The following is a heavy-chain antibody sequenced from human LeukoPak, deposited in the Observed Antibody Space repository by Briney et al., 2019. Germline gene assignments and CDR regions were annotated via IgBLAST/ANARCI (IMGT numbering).Heavy chain of an antibody. J-gene: IGHJ4*02. Sequence: GASVKVSCKASGYTFTGYYMHWVRQAPGQGLEWMGWINPHTGGTNYAQKFQGGVTMTRDTSISTAYMELSGLTSDDTAVYYCARPYCSGGFCHDYFDYWGQGTLVTVSS. CDR1: GYTFTGYY. V-gene: IGHV1-2*02. D-gene: IGHD2-15*01. CDR2: INPHTGGT. CDR3: ARPYCSGGFCHDYFDY.